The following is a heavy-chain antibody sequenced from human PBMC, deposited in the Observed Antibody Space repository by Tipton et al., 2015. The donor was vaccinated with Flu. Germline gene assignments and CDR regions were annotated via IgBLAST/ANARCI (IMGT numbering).Heavy chain of an antibody. Sequence: TLSLTCTVSGGSISSFYWSWIRQPPGKGLEWIGYIYDSGNTNYNPSHKSRVTILGDTSRNQFSLKLRSVTAADTAIYYRATGFYYDSEKSFDIWGQGTMVTVFS. D-gene: IGHD3-22*01. J-gene: IGHJ3*02. V-gene: IGHV4-59*01. CDR1: GGSISSFY. CDR2: IYDSGNT. CDR3: ATGFYYDSEKSFDI.